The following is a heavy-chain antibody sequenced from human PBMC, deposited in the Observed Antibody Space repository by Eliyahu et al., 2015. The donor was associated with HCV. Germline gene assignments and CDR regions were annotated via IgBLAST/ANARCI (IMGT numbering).Heavy chain of an antibody. CDR2: VRRKNVDYTT. J-gene: IGHJ4*02. D-gene: IGHD3-10*01. V-gene: IGHV3-72*01. CDR3: VRCAWPGFGQDYTLDY. CDR1: GFSFTDHF. Sequence: EVQLVQSGGGLVQPGGSLRLSCAASGFSFTDHFMDWVRQAPGKGLEWIARVRRKNVDYTTEYAASVRGRFTIWRDDSHYSLYLQMNSLIIEDTAVYYCVRCAWPGFGQDYTLDYWGQGNLVTVSS.